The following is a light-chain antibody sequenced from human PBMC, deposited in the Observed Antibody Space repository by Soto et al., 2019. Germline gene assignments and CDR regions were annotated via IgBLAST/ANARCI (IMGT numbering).Light chain of an antibody. CDR3: SSYTTSSTHWV. V-gene: IGLV2-14*01. CDR1: SSDVGGYNY. J-gene: IGLJ3*02. CDR2: EVS. Sequence: QSALTQPASVSGSPGQSITISCTGTSSDVGGYNYDSWYQQHPGKAPKLMIYEVSNRPSGVSNRFSGSKSGNTASLTISGLQAEDEADNYCSSYTTSSTHWVFGGGTKLTVL.